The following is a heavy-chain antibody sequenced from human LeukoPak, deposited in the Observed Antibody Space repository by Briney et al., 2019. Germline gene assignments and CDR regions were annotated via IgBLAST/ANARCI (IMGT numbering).Heavy chain of an antibody. V-gene: IGHV3-23*01. CDR3: AKAPGPVDY. J-gene: IGHJ4*02. CDR1: GFTFSSHA. Sequence: GGSLRLSCAASGFTFSSHAMSWVRRAPGRGLEWVSAISGSGGSTYYADSVKGRFTISRDNSKNTLYLQMNSLRAEDTAVYYCAKAPGPVDYWGQGTLVTVSS. CDR2: ISGSGGST.